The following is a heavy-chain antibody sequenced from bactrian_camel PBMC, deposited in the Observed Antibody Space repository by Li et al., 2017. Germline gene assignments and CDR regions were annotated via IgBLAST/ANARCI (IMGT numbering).Heavy chain of an antibody. D-gene: IGHD6*01. V-gene: IGHV3S40*01. CDR1: GFTFSSYG. CDR3: IRLGGSWSDFTY. J-gene: IGHJ6*01. CDR2: MNAGVTT. Sequence: VESGGGFVQPGGSLRLSCAASGFTFSSYGMTWVRQAPGKGFEWVSFMNAGVTTYYADSVKGRFTISRDNAKNTVYLQLTSLKTEDMAMYYCIRLGGSWSDFTYWGQGTQVTVS.